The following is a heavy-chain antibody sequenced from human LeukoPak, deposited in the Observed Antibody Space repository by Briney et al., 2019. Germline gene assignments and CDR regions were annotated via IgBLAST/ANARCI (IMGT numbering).Heavy chain of an antibody. CDR3: ARGGITMVRGVPYYYYYYMDV. CDR2: IYYSGST. J-gene: IGHJ6*03. V-gene: IGHV4-59*01. D-gene: IGHD3-10*01. Sequence: PSETLSLTCAVYGGSFSGYYWSWIRQPPGKGLEWIGYIYYSGSTNYNPSLKSRVTISVDTSKNQFSLKLSSVTAADTAVYYCARGGITMVRGVPYYYYYYMDVWGKGTTVTVSS. CDR1: GGSFSGYY.